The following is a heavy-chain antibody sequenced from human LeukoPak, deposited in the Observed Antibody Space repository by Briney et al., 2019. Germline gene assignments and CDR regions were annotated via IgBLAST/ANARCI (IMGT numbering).Heavy chain of an antibody. CDR1: GGTFSSYA. CDR3: ARELPAEYKIVSPYYYYYYGMDV. D-gene: IGHD2/OR15-2a*01. Sequence: ASVKVSCKASGGTFSSYAISWVRQAPGQGLEWMGGIIPMFGTANYAQKFQGRVTITADESTSTAYMELSSLRSEDTAVYYCARELPAEYKIVSPYYYYYYGMDVWGQGTTVTVSS. V-gene: IGHV1-69*13. J-gene: IGHJ6*02. CDR2: IIPMFGTA.